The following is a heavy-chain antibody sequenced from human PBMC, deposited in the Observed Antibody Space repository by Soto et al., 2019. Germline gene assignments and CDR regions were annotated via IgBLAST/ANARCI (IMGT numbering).Heavy chain of an antibody. CDR1: GGSFSGYY. CDR3: ARQGLGEYSGYDYTWFDP. V-gene: IGHV4-34*01. Sequence: SETLSLTCAVYGGSFSGYYWSWIRQPPGKGLEWIGEINHSGSTNYNPSLKSRVTISVDTSKNQFSLKLSSVTAADTAVYYCARQGLGEYSGYDYTWFDPWGQGTLVTVSS. J-gene: IGHJ5*02. CDR2: INHSGST. D-gene: IGHD5-12*01.